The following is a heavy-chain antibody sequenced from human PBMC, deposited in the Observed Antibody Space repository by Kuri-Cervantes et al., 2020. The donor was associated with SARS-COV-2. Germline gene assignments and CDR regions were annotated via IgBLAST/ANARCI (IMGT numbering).Heavy chain of an antibody. CDR2: IYYSGST. J-gene: IGHJ6*03. V-gene: IGHV4-30-4*02. CDR3: ARDFSGRLTGDHYYYYYMNV. Sequence: AETLSLTCTVSGGSISSDAYYWTWIRQPPGKGLEWIVYIYYSGSTYYNPSLKSRITISLDTSSNQFSLKLSSVTAADTAVYYCARDFSGRLTGDHYYYYYMNVWGKGTTVTVSS. CDR1: GGSISSDAYY. D-gene: IGHD7-27*01.